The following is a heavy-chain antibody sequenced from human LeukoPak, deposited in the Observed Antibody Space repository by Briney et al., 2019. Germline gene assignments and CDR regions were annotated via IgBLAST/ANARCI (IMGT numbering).Heavy chain of an antibody. Sequence: GGPLRLSCAVSAFTFSSNYVSWAGQPPGKGRGGVSVIYGGGSTNYADSVKGRFTISRDNSKNTLYLQMNSLRAEDTAVYYCARDHSGSYQRAFDIWGQGTMVTVSS. D-gene: IGHD1-26*01. CDR2: IYGGGST. CDR3: ARDHSGSYQRAFDI. V-gene: IGHV3-66*02. J-gene: IGHJ3*02. CDR1: AFTFSSNY.